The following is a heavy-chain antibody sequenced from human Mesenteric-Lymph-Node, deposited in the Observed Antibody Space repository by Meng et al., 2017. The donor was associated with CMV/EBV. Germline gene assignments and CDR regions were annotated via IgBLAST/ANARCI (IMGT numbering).Heavy chain of an antibody. CDR1: GGSISGYY. CDR3: ARGGGIHYFDY. D-gene: IGHD3-16*01. V-gene: IGHV4-59*01. CDR2: IHYSGTT. Sequence: GSLRLSCTVSGGSISGYYWSWIRQPPGKGLEWIGNIHYSGTTYYNPPLKSRVTMSADTSRNQLSLKVSSVSAADTAVYYCARGGGIHYFDYWGQGTLVTVSS. J-gene: IGHJ4*02.